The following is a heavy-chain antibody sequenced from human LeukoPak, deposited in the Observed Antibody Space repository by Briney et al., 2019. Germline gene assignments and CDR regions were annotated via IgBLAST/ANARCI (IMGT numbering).Heavy chain of an antibody. J-gene: IGHJ6*02. Sequence: PSETLSLTRTVSGGSISSYYWSWIRQPPGKGLEWIGYIYYSGSTNYNPSLKSRVTISVDTSKNQFSLKLSSVTAADTAVYYCARGVAATVGGYYYYGMDVWGQGTTVTVSS. D-gene: IGHD2-15*01. V-gene: IGHV4-59*01. CDR1: GGSISSYY. CDR2: IYYSGST. CDR3: ARGVAATVGGYYYYGMDV.